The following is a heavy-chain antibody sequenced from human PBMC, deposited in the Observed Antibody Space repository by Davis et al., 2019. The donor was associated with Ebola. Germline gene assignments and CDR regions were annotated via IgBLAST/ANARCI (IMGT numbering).Heavy chain of an antibody. CDR3: AGGPNNNFYYYGMDV. V-gene: IGHV1-69*06. D-gene: IGHD1/OR15-1a*01. Sequence: AASVKVSCKASGNTISTYTIDWVRQAPGQGLEWMGGIIPLFGTTNYAQKFRGRVMITADKSTRIAYMELNSLRAEDTAVYYCAGGPNNNFYYYGMDVWGQGTTVTVSS. CDR2: IIPLFGTT. CDR1: GNTISTYT. J-gene: IGHJ6*02.